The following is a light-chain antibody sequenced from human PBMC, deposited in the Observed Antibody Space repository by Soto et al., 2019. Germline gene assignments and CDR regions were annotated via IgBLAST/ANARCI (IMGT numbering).Light chain of an antibody. Sequence: QSVLTQPPSVSGAPGQRVTISCSGSSSNIGAVYDVHWYQQLPGTAPKLLIYANNIRPSGVPDRFSASKSGTSASLAITGLQAEDEADYYCQSYDNTLAGYVFGTGTKLTVL. CDR2: ANN. CDR3: QSYDNTLAGYV. V-gene: IGLV1-40*01. CDR1: SSNIGAVYD. J-gene: IGLJ1*01.